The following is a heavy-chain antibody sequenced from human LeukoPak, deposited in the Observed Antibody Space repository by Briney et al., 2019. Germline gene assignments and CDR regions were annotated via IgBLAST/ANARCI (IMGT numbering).Heavy chain of an antibody. CDR2: ISYDGSNK. Sequence: GRSLRLSCAASGFTFSSYVMHWVRQAPGKGLEWVAVISYDGSNKYYADSVKGRFTISRDNSKNTLYLQMNSLRGEDTAVYYCARDAGKVYYYYGMDVWGQGTTVTVSS. V-gene: IGHV3-30*04. CDR1: GFTFSSYV. D-gene: IGHD4-23*01. J-gene: IGHJ6*02. CDR3: ARDAGKVYYYYGMDV.